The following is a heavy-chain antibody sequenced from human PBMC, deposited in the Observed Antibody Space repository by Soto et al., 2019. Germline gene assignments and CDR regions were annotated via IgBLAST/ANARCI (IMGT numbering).Heavy chain of an antibody. J-gene: IGHJ6*03. V-gene: IGHV1-18*01. Sequence: ASVKVSCKASGYTFTSYDINWVRQATGQGLEWMGWISPYNGNTNYAQKLQGRVTMTTDTSTSTAYMELRSLRSDDTAVYYCASSPRSAYYYYYMDVWGKGTTVTVSS. CDR2: ISPYNGNT. CDR1: GYTFTSYD. CDR3: ASSPRSAYYYYYMDV.